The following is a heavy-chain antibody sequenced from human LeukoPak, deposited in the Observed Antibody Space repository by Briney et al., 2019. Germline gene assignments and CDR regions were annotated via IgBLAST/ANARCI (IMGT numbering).Heavy chain of an antibody. CDR3: AKEPRAVAGYY. V-gene: IGHV3-48*03. CDR1: GFTFSSYE. Sequence: GGSLRLSCAASGFTFSSYEMNWVRQAPGKGLEWVSFINSRGSTIYYVDSVKGRFTISRDNAKNSLYLQMNSLRAEDTAVYYCAKEPRAVAGYYWGQGTLVTVSS. CDR2: INSRGSTI. J-gene: IGHJ4*02. D-gene: IGHD6-19*01.